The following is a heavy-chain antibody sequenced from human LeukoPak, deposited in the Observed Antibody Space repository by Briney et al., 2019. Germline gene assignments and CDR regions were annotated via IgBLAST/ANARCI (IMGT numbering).Heavy chain of an antibody. CDR3: AKGNPRGYNYGPHYYFDY. CDR1: GFTFSSYG. J-gene: IGHJ4*02. Sequence: PGGSLRLSCAASGFTFSSYGMHWVRQAPGKGLEWVAVIWYDGSNKYYADSVKGRFTISRDNSKNTLYLQMNSLSSEDTAVYYCAKGNPRGYNYGPHYYFDYWGQGTLVTVSS. CDR2: IWYDGSNK. V-gene: IGHV3-30*02. D-gene: IGHD5-18*01.